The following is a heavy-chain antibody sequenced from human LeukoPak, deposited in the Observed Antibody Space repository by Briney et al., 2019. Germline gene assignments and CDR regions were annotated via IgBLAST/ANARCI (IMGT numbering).Heavy chain of an antibody. D-gene: IGHD2-2*01. CDR2: IIPIFGTA. Sequence: SVKVSCTASGGTFSSYAISWVRQAPGQGLEWMGGIIPIFGTANYAQKFQGRVTITTDESTSTAYMELSSLRSEDTAVYYCARDREWYCSSTSCPRRVWFDPWGQGTLVIVSS. J-gene: IGHJ5*02. CDR1: GGTFSSYA. V-gene: IGHV1-69*05. CDR3: ARDREWYCSSTSCPRRVWFDP.